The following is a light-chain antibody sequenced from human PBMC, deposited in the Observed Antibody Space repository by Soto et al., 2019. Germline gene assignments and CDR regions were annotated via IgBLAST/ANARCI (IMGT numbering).Light chain of an antibody. Sequence: IVLTHSPHTLSLSPWYRATLSFRSSQSISSYLAWYQQKPGQAPRLLIYDASNRATGIPARFSGSGSGTDFTLTISSLEPEDFAVYYCQQRSNWPPITFGQGTRLEIK. CDR2: DAS. CDR3: QQRSNWPPIT. J-gene: IGKJ5*01. V-gene: IGKV3-11*01. CDR1: QSISSY.